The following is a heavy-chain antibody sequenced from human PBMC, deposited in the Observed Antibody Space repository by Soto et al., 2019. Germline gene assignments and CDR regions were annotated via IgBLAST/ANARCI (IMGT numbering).Heavy chain of an antibody. CDR1: GDSVSSNLAS. CDR3: AIAYYCSCTSCHAHDAFDI. J-gene: IGHJ3*02. D-gene: IGHD2-2*01. V-gene: IGHV6-1*01. Sequence: SQTLSPTCVISGDSVSSNLASWSWIRQSPSRGLEWLGRTYYRSKWYNDYSVSVKSRITINPDTSKNQFSLQLNSVTPEDTVVYSCAIAYYCSCTSCHAHDAFDIWCQRKIVTVSS. CDR2: TYYRSKWYN.